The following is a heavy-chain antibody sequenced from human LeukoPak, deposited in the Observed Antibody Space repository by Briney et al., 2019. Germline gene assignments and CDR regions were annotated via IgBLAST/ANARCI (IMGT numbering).Heavy chain of an antibody. J-gene: IGHJ6*03. CDR1: GFTFSDYY. CDR3: ARDSRLWPPANNSMAV. V-gene: IGHV3-11*04. CDR2: ISSSGSTI. D-gene: IGHD5-18*01. Sequence: GGSLRLSCAASGFTFSDYYMSWIRQAPGKGLEWVSYISSSGSTIYYADSVKGRFTISRDNAKNSLYLQMNSLRAEDTAVDYCARDSRLWPPANNSMAVWGKGPRSPSP.